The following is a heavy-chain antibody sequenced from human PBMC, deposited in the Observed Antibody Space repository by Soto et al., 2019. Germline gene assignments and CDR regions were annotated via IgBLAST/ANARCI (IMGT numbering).Heavy chain of an antibody. CDR1: GCTFRSYA. D-gene: IGHD3-10*01. CDR2: ISRDGSNK. CDR3: ARSRSGAVADSFDF. V-gene: IGHV3-30*04. Sequence: SVRLSCAAAGCTFRSYAIHWVRQAPCKGLEWVAVISRDGSNKYYVDSVKGRFTISRDNSKDTVYLQMNSLRDEDSAMFYCARSRSGAVADSFDFWGQGTLVTV. J-gene: IGHJ4*02.